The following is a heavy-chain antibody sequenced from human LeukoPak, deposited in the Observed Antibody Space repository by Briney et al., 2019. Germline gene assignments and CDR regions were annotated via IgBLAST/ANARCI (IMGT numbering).Heavy chain of an antibody. Sequence: SETLSLTCTVSGDSISSFYWSWIRQPPGKGLEWIEYIYYSGSTNYNPSLKSRVTISIDTSKNQFSLNLSSVIAADTAVYYCARVVTTGSYPNYFDYWGQGTLVTVSS. CDR2: IYYSGST. D-gene: IGHD1-26*01. V-gene: IGHV4-59*01. J-gene: IGHJ4*02. CDR3: ARVVTTGSYPNYFDY. CDR1: GDSISSFY.